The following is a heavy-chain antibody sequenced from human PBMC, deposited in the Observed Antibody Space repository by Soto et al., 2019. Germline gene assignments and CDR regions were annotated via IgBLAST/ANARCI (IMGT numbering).Heavy chain of an antibody. D-gene: IGHD4-17*01. V-gene: IGHV4-59*01. CDR3: AGTPTTVATDWFDS. CDR1: GGSISSYY. J-gene: IGHJ5*01. Sequence: PSETLSLTCTVSGGSISSYYWSWIRQPPGKGLEWIGYIYYSGSTNYNPSLKSRVTISVDTSKNQFSLKLSSVTAADTAVYYCAGTPTTVATDWFDSWGQGTLVTGSS. CDR2: IYYSGST.